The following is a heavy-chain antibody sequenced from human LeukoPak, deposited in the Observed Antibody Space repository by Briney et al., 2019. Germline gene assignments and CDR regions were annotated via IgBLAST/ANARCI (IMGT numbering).Heavy chain of an antibody. CDR2: INPSGGST. Sequence: ASVKVSCXASGYIFTNYYMHWVRQAHGQGLEWMGIINPSGGSTSYAQKFQGRVTMTRDTSTSTVYMELSSLRSEDTAVYYCARGGYSGYGIAYWGQGTLVTVSS. D-gene: IGHD5-12*01. CDR3: ARGGYSGYGIAY. CDR1: GYIFTNYY. V-gene: IGHV1-46*01. J-gene: IGHJ4*02.